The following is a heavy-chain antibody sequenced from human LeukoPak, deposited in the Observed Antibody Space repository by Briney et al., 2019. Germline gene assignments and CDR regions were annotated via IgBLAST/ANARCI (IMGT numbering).Heavy chain of an antibody. D-gene: IGHD6-13*01. CDR3: ARTQADDAFDI. J-gene: IGHJ3*02. Sequence: PGRSLRLSCAASGFTFSSYAMHWVRQAPGKGLVWVSRINTDGSSTSYADSVKGRFTISRDNAKNTLYLQMNSLRAEDTAVYYCARTQADDAFDIWGQGTMVTVSS. V-gene: IGHV3-74*01. CDR1: GFTFSSYA. CDR2: INTDGSST.